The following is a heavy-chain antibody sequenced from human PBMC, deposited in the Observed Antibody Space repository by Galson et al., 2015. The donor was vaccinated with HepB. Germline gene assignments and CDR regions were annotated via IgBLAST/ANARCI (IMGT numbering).Heavy chain of an antibody. Sequence: SLRLSCAASGFTFSSYWMHWVRQAPGKGLVWVSRINSDGSSTSYADSVKGRFTISRDNAKNTLYLQMNSLRAEDTAVYYCARRAYCSSTSCQTPYYYYYMDVWGKGTTVTVSS. J-gene: IGHJ6*03. CDR3: ARRAYCSSTSCQTPYYYYYMDV. CDR1: GFTFSSYW. CDR2: INSDGSST. V-gene: IGHV3-74*01. D-gene: IGHD2-2*01.